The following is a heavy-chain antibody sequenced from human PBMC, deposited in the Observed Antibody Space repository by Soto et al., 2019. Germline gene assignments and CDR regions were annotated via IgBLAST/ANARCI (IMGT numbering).Heavy chain of an antibody. D-gene: IGHD3-10*01. CDR1: GFTFSRYW. J-gene: IGHJ6*02. CDR3: KTYYFGSGTYGWGMDV. V-gene: IGHV3-7*02. CDR2: IKQDGSEK. Sequence: EVQLVESGGGLVQPGGSLRLSCAASGFTFSRYWMSWVRQAPGKGLEWVANIKQDGSEKYYVDSVKGRFTISRDNAKNSLYLQMKSLRVGDTAVYYGKTYYFGSGTYGWGMDVWGQGTTVTVSS.